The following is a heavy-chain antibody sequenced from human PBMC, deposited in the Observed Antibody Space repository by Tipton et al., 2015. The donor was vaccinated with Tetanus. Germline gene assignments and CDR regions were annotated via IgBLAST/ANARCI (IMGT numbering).Heavy chain of an antibody. CDR2: IYPGDSDT. J-gene: IGHJ2*01. Sequence: VQLVQSGAEVKKAGESLKISCQGSGYNFNLYWIAWVRQMPGKGLEWMGIIYPGDSDTTYSPSFQGQVTISADRSISTAHLQWSSLKASDTAVYFCARRLGPYTGDQIWHFDLWGRGTLVTVSS. D-gene: IGHD7-27*01. CDR3: ARRLGPYTGDQIWHFDL. CDR1: GYNFNLYW. V-gene: IGHV5-51*01.